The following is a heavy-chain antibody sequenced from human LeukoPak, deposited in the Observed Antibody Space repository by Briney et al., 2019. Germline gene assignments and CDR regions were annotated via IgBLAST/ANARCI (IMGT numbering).Heavy chain of an antibody. CDR2: IYTSGST. V-gene: IGHV4-4*07. CDR3: ARDTPCSGGSCYLVPWFDP. J-gene: IGHJ5*02. D-gene: IGHD2-15*01. Sequence: SETLSLTCTVSGGSISSYYWSWIRQPAGKRLEWIGRIYTSGSTNYNPSLKSRVTMSVDTSKNQFSLKLSSVTAADTAVYYCARDTPCSGGSCYLVPWFDPWGQGTLVTVSS. CDR1: GGSISSYY.